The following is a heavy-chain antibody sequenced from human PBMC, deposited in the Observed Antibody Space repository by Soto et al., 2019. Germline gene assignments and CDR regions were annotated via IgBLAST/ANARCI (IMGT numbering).Heavy chain of an antibody. CDR1: GFTFSSYA. J-gene: IGHJ5*02. Sequence: GGSLRLSCAASGFTFSSYAMSWVRQAPGKGLEWVSAISGSGGSTYYADSVKGRFTISRDNSKNTLYLQMNSLRAEDTAVYYCAKDLSHLVVPAAKTNWFDPWGQGTLVTVSS. V-gene: IGHV3-23*01. D-gene: IGHD2-2*01. CDR2: ISGSGGST. CDR3: AKDLSHLVVPAAKTNWFDP.